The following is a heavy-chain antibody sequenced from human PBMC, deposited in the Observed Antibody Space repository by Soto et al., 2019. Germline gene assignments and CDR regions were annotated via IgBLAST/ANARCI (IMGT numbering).Heavy chain of an antibody. V-gene: IGHV5-10-1*01. Sequence: XESLKVSRRTSGNHFVTYWITLVLQKPGKGLEWMGRIAPADSYARYSPSFEGHVNMSVDRSINTAYLQWNSLRASDSAIYYCAKHTEDFYFGLDAWGQRTSVTVSS. J-gene: IGHJ6*02. CDR1: GNHFVTYW. CDR3: AKHTEDFYFGLDA. CDR2: IAPADSYA. D-gene: IGHD5-18*01.